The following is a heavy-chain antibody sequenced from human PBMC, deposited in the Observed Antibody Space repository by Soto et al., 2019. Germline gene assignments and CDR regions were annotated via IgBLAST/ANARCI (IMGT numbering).Heavy chain of an antibody. Sequence: SETLSLTCTVSGGSISGSYWSWVRQPPGKGLELIGYMFYSGSTNYNPSLKSRVTISVDTSKNQFSLKLNSVTAADTAMYYCAKEDDFWSGYLAYWGQGILVTVSS. V-gene: IGHV4-59*01. CDR3: AKEDDFWSGYLAY. D-gene: IGHD3-3*01. CDR1: GGSISGSY. CDR2: MFYSGST. J-gene: IGHJ4*02.